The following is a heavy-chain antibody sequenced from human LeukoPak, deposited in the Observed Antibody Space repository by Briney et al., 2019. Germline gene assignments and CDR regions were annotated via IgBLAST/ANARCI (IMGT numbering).Heavy chain of an antibody. D-gene: IGHD1-26*01. J-gene: IGHJ3*02. CDR2: IYYSGST. CDR1: GGSISSGGYS. CDR3: ARNSGSYQEVAFDI. V-gene: IGHV4-30-4*07. Sequence: PSETLSLTCAVSGGSISSGGYSWSWIRQPPGKGLEWIGYIYYSGSTYYNPSLKSRVTISVDTSKNQFSLKLSSVTAADTAVYYCARNSGSYQEVAFDIWGQGTMVTVSS.